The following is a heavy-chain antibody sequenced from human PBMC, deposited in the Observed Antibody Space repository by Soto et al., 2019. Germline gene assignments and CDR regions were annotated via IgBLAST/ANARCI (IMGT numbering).Heavy chain of an antibody. Sequence: SETLSLTCAVYGGSFSGYYWSWIRQPPGKGLEWIGEINHSGSTNYNPSLKSRVTISVDTSKNQFSLKLSSVTAADTAVYYCARGGPTNYRLIAVGDAYYYYGMDVWGQGTTVTVSS. CDR2: INHSGST. V-gene: IGHV4-34*01. CDR3: ARGGPTNYRLIAVGDAYYYYGMDV. CDR1: GGSFSGYY. J-gene: IGHJ6*02. D-gene: IGHD6-19*01.